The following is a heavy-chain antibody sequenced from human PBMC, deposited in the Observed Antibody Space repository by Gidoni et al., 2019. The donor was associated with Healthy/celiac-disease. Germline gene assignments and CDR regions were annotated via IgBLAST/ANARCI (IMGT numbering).Heavy chain of an antibody. CDR1: GGSISSYY. Sequence: QVQLQESGPGLVKPSETLSLTCTVSGGSISSYYWSWIRQPPGKGLEWIGYIYYSGSTNYNPSLKSRVTISVDTSKNQFSLKLSSVTAADTAVYYCARDYYGSGSYWDYWGQGTLVTVSS. J-gene: IGHJ4*02. D-gene: IGHD3-10*01. CDR2: IYYSGST. V-gene: IGHV4-59*01. CDR3: ARDYYGSGSYWDY.